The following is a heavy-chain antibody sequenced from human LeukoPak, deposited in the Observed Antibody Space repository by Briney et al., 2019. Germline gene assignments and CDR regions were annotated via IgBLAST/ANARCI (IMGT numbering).Heavy chain of an antibody. V-gene: IGHV4-4*07. CDR2: IYTSGST. CDR1: DDSISSYY. J-gene: IGHJ3*02. Sequence: SETLSLTCTVSDDSISSYYWSWIRQPAGKGLEWIGRIYTSGSTYYNPSLKGRVTMSVDTSKNQFSLKLSSVTAADTAVYYCARDQGYYYDTSGYYDAFDIWGQGTMVSVSS. CDR3: ARDQGYYYDTSGYYDAFDI. D-gene: IGHD3-22*01.